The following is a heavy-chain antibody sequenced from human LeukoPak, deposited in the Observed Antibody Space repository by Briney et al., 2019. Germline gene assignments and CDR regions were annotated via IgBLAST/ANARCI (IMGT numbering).Heavy chain of an antibody. V-gene: IGHV3-30-3*01. Sequence: PGGSLRLSCAASGFTFSSYAMHWVRQAPGKGLEWVAVISYDGSNKYYADSVKGRFTISRDNSKNTLYLQMNSLRAEDTAVYYCARGYYYYDSSGYYSEAYWGQGTLVTVSS. CDR1: GFTFSSYA. J-gene: IGHJ4*02. CDR2: ISYDGSNK. D-gene: IGHD3-22*01. CDR3: ARGYYYYDSSGYYSEAY.